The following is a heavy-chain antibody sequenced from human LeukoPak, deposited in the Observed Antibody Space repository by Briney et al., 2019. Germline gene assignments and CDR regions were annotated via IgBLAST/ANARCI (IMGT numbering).Heavy chain of an antibody. Sequence: PGGSLRLSCAASGFTFSSYSMNWVRQAPGKGLEWVSSISSSSSYIYYANSVKGRFTISRDNAKNSLYLQMNSLRAEDTAVYCCAREGYYYDSSGYYHTDLFDYWGQGTLVTVSS. J-gene: IGHJ4*02. V-gene: IGHV3-21*01. CDR2: ISSSSSYI. D-gene: IGHD3-22*01. CDR3: AREGYYYDSSGYYHTDLFDY. CDR1: GFTFSSYS.